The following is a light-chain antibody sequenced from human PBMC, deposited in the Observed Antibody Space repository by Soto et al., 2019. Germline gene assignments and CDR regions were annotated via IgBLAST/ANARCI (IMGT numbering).Light chain of an antibody. Sequence: MTQSPSTLSASMGDRVTLSCRASQSINTRLAWYQHRPGQAPRLLIYQTSIRAAGIPARFSASGSGTDFTLTISDVQPEDFALYYCHQRQSWPRTFGQGTKVDIK. CDR3: HQRQSWPRT. CDR2: QTS. CDR1: QSINTR. J-gene: IGKJ1*01. V-gene: IGKV3D-15*03.